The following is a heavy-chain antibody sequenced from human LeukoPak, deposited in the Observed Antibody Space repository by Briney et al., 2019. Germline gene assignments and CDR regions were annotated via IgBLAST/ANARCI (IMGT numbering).Heavy chain of an antibody. Sequence: GSVRVSCKASGYTFTGYYMHWVRQAPGQGLEWMGRINPNSGGTNYAQKFQGRVTMTRDTSISTAYMELSRLRSDDTAVYYCARLGITGWDAFDIWGQGTMVTVSS. CDR2: INPNSGGT. CDR3: ARLGITGWDAFDI. D-gene: IGHD1-20*01. J-gene: IGHJ3*02. V-gene: IGHV1-2*02. CDR1: GYTFTGYY.